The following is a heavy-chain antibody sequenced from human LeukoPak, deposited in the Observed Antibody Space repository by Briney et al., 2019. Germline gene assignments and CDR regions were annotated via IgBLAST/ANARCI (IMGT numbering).Heavy chain of an antibody. CDR2: INWNGGST. D-gene: IGHD3-16*02. CDR3: ARVKLTEGLRLGELSLFSAFDI. Sequence: GGSLRLSCAASGFTFDDYGMSWVRQAPGKGLEWVSGINWNGGSTGYADSVKGRFTISRDNAKNSLYLQMNSLRAEDTAVYYCARVKLTEGLRLGELSLFSAFDIWGQGTMVTVSS. V-gene: IGHV3-20*04. J-gene: IGHJ3*02. CDR1: GFTFDDYG.